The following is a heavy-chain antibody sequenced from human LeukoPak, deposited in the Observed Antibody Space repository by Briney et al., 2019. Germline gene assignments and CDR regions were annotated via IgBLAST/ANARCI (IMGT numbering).Heavy chain of an antibody. D-gene: IGHD3-3*01. J-gene: IGHJ4*02. V-gene: IGHV1-69*13. CDR3: ARSPVLRFLEWLLDY. CDR2: IIPIFGTA. CDR1: GGTFSSYA. Sequence: SVKVSCKASGGTFSSYAISWVRQAPGQGLEWMGGIIPIFGTANYAQKFQGRVTITADESTSTAYMELSSLGSEDTAVYYCARSPVLRFLEWLLDYWGQGTLVIVSS.